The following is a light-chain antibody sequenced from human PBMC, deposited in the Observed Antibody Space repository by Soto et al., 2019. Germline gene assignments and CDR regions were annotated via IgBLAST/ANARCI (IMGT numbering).Light chain of an antibody. CDR1: QGLGDT. CDR3: QGYNYWTHS. J-gene: IGKJ4*01. CDR2: DTS. Sequence: RTTATLSVSPGEGATLSCRASQGLGDTLAWSQHKPGQTPRLLIYDTSTRATGVPTRFSGSRSEAEFTLTLTSLQSEPFAVYYCQGYNYWTHSFGRGTKVAIK. V-gene: IGKV3-15*01.